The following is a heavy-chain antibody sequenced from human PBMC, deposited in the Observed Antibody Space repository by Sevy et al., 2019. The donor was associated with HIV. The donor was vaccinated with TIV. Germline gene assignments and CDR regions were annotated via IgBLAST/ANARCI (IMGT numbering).Heavy chain of an antibody. V-gene: IGHV3-15*01. CDR2: IKSKSGGYAA. CDR1: GFSLSDAY. CDR3: TTDYLERSGPSDDGLDI. Sequence: GSLRLSCVASGFSLSDAYMIWVRQAPGKGLEWVGRIKSKSGGYAADYTTPVKDRFTISRDDSKNTLWLQMNSLKTEDTGIYYCTTDYLERSGPSDDGLDIWGQGTMVTVSS. D-gene: IGHD3-22*01. J-gene: IGHJ3*02.